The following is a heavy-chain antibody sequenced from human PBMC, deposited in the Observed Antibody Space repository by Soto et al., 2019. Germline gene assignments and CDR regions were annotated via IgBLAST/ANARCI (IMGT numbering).Heavy chain of an antibody. V-gene: IGHV3-66*01. D-gene: IGHD3-10*01. CDR1: GFTVSSNY. CDR2: IYSGGST. CDR3: ARGGNRYLWFGECYFDY. Sequence: GGSLRLSCAASGFTVSSNYMSWVRQAPGKGLEWVSVIYSGGSTYYADSVKGRFTISRDNSKNTLYLQMNSLRAEDTAVYYCARGGNRYLWFGECYFDYWGQGTLVTVSS. J-gene: IGHJ4*02.